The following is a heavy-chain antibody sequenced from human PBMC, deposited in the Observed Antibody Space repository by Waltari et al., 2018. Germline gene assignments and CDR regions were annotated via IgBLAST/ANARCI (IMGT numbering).Heavy chain of an antibody. Sequence: QLQLQESGPGLVKPSETLSLTCTVSGGSISSSSYYWGWIRQPPGKGLEWIGSIYYSGSTYYNPSLKSLGTISVDTSKNQCSLKLGSGTAADTAVYYCARDRGLVVVVVAGAVDIWGQGTMVTVSS. CDR2: IYYSGST. CDR1: GGSISSSSYY. CDR3: ARDRGLVVVVVAGAVDI. D-gene: IGHD2-15*01. V-gene: IGHV4-39*07. J-gene: IGHJ3*02.